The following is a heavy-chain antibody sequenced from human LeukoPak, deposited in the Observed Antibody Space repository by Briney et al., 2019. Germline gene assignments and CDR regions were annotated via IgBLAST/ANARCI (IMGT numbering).Heavy chain of an antibody. D-gene: IGHD1-20*01. J-gene: IGHJ5*02. CDR2: IYNSGST. CDR3: ARDRNNWNDDDSWFDP. Sequence: SSETLSLTCTVSGGSISSYYWSWIRQPPGKGLEWIGYIYNSGSTNYNPSLKSPVTISVDTSKNQFSLKLSSVTAEDTAVYHCARDRNNWNDDDSWFDPWGQGTLVTVSS. CDR1: GGSISSYY. V-gene: IGHV4-59*01.